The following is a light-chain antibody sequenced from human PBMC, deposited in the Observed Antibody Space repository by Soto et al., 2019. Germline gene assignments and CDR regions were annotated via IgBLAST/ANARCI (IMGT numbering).Light chain of an antibody. CDR1: QSLVDSDGNTY. CDR3: MQGTHWPWT. Sequence: DVVMTQSPLSLPVTLGQPASISCRSSQSLVDSDGNTYLNWFQQRPGQSPRRLIYRVSDRDSGVPDRFSGSGSGTDFTLKISRVEAEDVGVYYCMQGTHWPWTLGQGTKVEIK. J-gene: IGKJ1*01. V-gene: IGKV2-30*01. CDR2: RVS.